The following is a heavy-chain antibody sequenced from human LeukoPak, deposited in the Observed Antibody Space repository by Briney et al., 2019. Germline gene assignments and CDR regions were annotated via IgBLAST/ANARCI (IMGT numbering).Heavy chain of an antibody. CDR3: AKGYYLYYFDY. Sequence: PGGSLRLSCAASGFTFRNYGMHWVRQSPGKGREWVAFIRNDESNKYYADSVKGRFTISRENSKNTLYLEMNSLRAEDTAMYYCAKGYYLYYFDYWGQGTLVTVSS. CDR2: IRNDESNK. V-gene: IGHV3-30*02. J-gene: IGHJ4*02. CDR1: GFTFRNYG. D-gene: IGHD3-22*01.